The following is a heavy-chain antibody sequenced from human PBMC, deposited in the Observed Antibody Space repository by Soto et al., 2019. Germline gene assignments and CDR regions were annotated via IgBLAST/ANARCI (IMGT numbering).Heavy chain of an antibody. D-gene: IGHD3-10*01. V-gene: IGHV3-30*18. CDR3: AKKDITLVREVVISAPVYPYDHHGLDF. CDR2: ISYDGSHK. CDR1: GFPFSTYG. J-gene: IGHJ6*02. Sequence: VQLVESGGGLVQPGGSLRLSCAASGFPFSTYGMHWVRQAPGKGLEWVAVISYDGSHKYYADSVKGRFTISRDNSKNTVYLEINSLRGEDTARYYCAKKDITLVREVVISAPVYPYDHHGLDFWGRGTTVTVS.